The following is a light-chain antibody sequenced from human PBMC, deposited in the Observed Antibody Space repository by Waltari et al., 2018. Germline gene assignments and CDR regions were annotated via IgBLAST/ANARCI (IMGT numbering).Light chain of an antibody. CDR1: LSIDAS. Sequence: EIVMTQSPVTLSVSRGGSATLPCRASLSIDASLAWYHQKPGHPPRLLIHGASTRDTGIPVRFSGSGSGTDFTLTITGLQSEDFAVYFCQQYNQWPLTFGRGTKVEIK. CDR3: QQYNQWPLT. V-gene: IGKV3-15*01. J-gene: IGKJ4*01. CDR2: GAS.